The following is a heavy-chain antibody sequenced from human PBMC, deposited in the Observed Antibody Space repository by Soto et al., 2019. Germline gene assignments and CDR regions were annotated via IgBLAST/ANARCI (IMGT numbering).Heavy chain of an antibody. J-gene: IGHJ4*02. CDR3: VRDLLGSGGHFDY. V-gene: IGHV3-33*05. CDR1: GSTFSDYG. D-gene: IGHD7-27*01. Sequence: GASLKISCVTSGSTFSDYGFHWVRQAPGKGLDWVAMISFDGNKINYAESVKGRFTISRDPSKNTLYLQMNSLRAEDTAVYHCVRDLLGSGGHFDYWGQGTPVTVSS. CDR2: ISFDGNKI.